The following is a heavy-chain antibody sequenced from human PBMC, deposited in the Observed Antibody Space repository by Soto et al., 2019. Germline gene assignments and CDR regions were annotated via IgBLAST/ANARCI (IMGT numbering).Heavy chain of an antibody. CDR1: GGSFSGYY. CDR3: ARRWGRTFDY. D-gene: IGHD1-26*01. V-gene: IGHV4-34*01. Sequence: SETLSLTCAVYGGSFSGYYWTWIRQPPGTGLEWIGEINHSGSTNYNPSLKSRVTISVDASKNQFSLKLSSVTAADTAVYYCARRWGRTFDYWGQGTLVTVSS. J-gene: IGHJ4*02. CDR2: INHSGST.